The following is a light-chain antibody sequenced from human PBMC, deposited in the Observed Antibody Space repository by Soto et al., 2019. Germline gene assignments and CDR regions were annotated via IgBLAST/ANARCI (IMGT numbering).Light chain of an antibody. J-gene: IGLJ2*01. CDR1: SSNIGSNY. CDR2: RNN. CDR3: QSYDNSLSGWV. V-gene: IGLV1-47*01. Sequence: QPVLTQPPSASGTPGQRVTISCSGSSSNIGSNYVYWYQQVPGTAPKLLIYRNNQRPSGVPDRFSGSKSGTSASLAISGLRSEDEADYYCQSYDNSLSGWVFGGGTKLTVL.